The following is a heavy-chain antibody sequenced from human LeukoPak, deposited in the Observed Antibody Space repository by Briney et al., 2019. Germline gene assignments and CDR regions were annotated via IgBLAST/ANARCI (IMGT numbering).Heavy chain of an antibody. CDR1: RFTFSSYA. CDR2: ISSSGDKT. Sequence: GVSLRLSCAASRFTFSSYAMSWVRQAPEKGLEWVSGISSSGDKTYSAGSVKGRFTISRDNSKNTLFLQMNSLRAKDPAVYFCAKEAVAADGPFDSWGQGTLVTVSS. J-gene: IGHJ4*02. D-gene: IGHD6-13*01. V-gene: IGHV3-23*01. CDR3: AKEAVAADGPFDS.